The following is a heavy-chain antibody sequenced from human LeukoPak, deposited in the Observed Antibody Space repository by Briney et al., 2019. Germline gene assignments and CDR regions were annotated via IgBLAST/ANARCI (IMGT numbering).Heavy chain of an antibody. D-gene: IGHD6-19*01. J-gene: IGHJ4*02. CDR3: AKERLPAQWLPRDYFDY. CDR1: GFTFSSYG. Sequence: GGSLRLSCAASGFTFSSYGMHWVRQAPGKGLEWVAVISYDGSNKYYADSAKGRFTISGDNSKNTLYLQMNSLRAEDTAVYYCAKERLPAQWLPRDYFDYWGQGTLVTVSS. CDR2: ISYDGSNK. V-gene: IGHV3-30*18.